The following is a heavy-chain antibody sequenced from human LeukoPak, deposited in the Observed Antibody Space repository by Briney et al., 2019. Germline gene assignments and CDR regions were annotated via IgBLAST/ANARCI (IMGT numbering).Heavy chain of an antibody. CDR3: ATAYCTNGVCPNFDY. J-gene: IGHJ4*02. Sequence: PSQTLSLTCTVSGGSISSGGYYWSWIRQPPGRGLEWIGYIYHSGSTYYNPSLKSRVTVSVDRSKNQFSLKLSSVTAADTAVYYCATAYCTNGVCPNFDYWGQGTLVTVSS. V-gene: IGHV4-30-2*01. CDR1: GGSISSGGYY. CDR2: IYHSGST. D-gene: IGHD2-8*01.